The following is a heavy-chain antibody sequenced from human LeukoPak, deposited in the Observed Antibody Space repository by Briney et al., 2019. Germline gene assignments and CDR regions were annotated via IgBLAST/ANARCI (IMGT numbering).Heavy chain of an antibody. CDR2: ISGSGGST. D-gene: IGHD6-13*01. Sequence: PEGSLRLSCAASGFTFSSYAMSWVRQAPGKGLEWVSAISGSGGSTYYADSVKGRFTISRDNSKNTLYLQINSLRAEDTAVYYCAKPIAPSRYYYYGMDVWGQGTTVTVSS. CDR3: AKPIAPSRYYYYGMDV. J-gene: IGHJ6*02. CDR1: GFTFSSYA. V-gene: IGHV3-23*01.